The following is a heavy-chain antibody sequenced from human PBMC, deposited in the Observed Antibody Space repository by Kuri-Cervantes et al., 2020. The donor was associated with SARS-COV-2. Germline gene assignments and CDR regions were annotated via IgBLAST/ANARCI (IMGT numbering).Heavy chain of an antibody. J-gene: IGHJ4*02. CDR2: ISAYNGNT. D-gene: IGHD1-26*01. CDR3: ARSLSALKRELLPFDY. CDR1: GYTFTSYG. V-gene: IGHV1-18*01. Sequence: ASVKVSCKASGYTFTSYGISWVRQASGQGLEWMGCISAYNGNTNYAQKLQCGVIMTTDTYTSTAYMELRSLRSDDTDVYYCARSLSALKRELLPFDYWGQVTLVTVSS.